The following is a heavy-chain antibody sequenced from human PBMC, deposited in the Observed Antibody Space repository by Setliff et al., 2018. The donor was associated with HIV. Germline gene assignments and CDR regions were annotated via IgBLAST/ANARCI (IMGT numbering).Heavy chain of an antibody. CDR2: IYYSGST. V-gene: IGHV4-59*01. J-gene: IGHJ5*02. CDR1: GGSISSYY. Sequence: SETLSLTCTVSGGSISSYYWSWIRQPPGKGLEWIGYIYYSGSTNYNPSLKSRVTISVDTSKNQFSLKLSSVTAADTAVYYCARGSRITIFGVVKGTNWFDPWGQGTLVTVSS. CDR3: ARGSRITIFGVVKGTNWFDP. D-gene: IGHD3-3*01.